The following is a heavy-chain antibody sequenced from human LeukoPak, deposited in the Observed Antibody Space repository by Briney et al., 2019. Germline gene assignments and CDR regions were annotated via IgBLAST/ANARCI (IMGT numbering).Heavy chain of an antibody. CDR3: ARQKSPIIPTATVDY. Sequence: GESLKISCKDSGYTFTSYWITWVRQMPGKGLEWMGRIDPSDSYTNYSPSFQGHVTISADKSINTAYLQWSSLRASDTAMYFCARQKSPIIPTATVDYWGRGTLVTVSS. CDR2: IDPSDSYT. CDR1: GYTFTSYW. D-gene: IGHD2-2*01. J-gene: IGHJ4*02. V-gene: IGHV5-10-1*01.